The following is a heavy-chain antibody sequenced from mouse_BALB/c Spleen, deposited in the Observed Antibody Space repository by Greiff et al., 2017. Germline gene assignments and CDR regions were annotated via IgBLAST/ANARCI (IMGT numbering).Heavy chain of an antibody. D-gene: IGHD2-4*01. CDR1: GFTFSSFG. Sequence: VQLQQSGGGLVQPGGSRKLSCAASGFTFSSFGMHWVRQAPEKGLEWVAYISSGSSTIYYADTVKGRFTISRDNPKNTLFLQMTSLRSEDTAMYYCARRGLRRDFAYWGQGTLVTVSA. CDR3: ARRGLRRDFAY. V-gene: IGHV5-17*02. CDR2: ISSGSSTI. J-gene: IGHJ3*01.